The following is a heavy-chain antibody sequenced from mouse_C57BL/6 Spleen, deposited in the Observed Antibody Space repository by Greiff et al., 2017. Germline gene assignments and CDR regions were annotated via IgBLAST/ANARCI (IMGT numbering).Heavy chain of an antibody. J-gene: IGHJ1*03. CDR1: GYAFSSSW. CDR2: IYPGDGDT. CDR3: ARRNYYGSSYEWYFDV. Sequence: QVQLKQSGPELVKPGASVKISCTASGYAFSSSWLNCVKQRPGKGLEWIGRIYPGDGDTNYNGKFKGKATLTAAQSSSTAYMQRSSLTCKTSAVSFCARRNYYGSSYEWYFDVWGTGTTVTVAS. V-gene: IGHV1-82*01. D-gene: IGHD1-1*01.